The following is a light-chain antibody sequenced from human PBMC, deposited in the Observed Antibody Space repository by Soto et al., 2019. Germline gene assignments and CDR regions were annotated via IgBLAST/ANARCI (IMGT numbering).Light chain of an antibody. CDR3: QQLNSYPRT. CDR1: QGMSSY. J-gene: IGKJ4*02. V-gene: IGKV1-9*01. Sequence: EIQRTQSPAFLSASVGDRGTLTCRASQGMSSYLAWYQQKPGKAPKLLIYAASTLQSGVPSRFSGSGSGTEFTFTCGSRQPEDFVSCSWQQLNSYPRTCGRGTRVEIK. CDR2: AAS.